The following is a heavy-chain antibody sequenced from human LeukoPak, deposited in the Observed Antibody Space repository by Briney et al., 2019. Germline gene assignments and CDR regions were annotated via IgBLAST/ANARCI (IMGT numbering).Heavy chain of an antibody. D-gene: IGHD6-19*01. Sequence: GGSLRLSCAASGFTFSSYTMSWVRQAPGKGLEWVSAISGSGGSTYYADSVKGRFTISRDNSKNTLYLQMNSLRDEDTAVYYWAKRIAVAGCTDYWGQGTLVTVSS. CDR2: ISGSGGST. V-gene: IGHV3-23*01. J-gene: IGHJ4*02. CDR1: GFTFSSYT. CDR3: AKRIAVAGCTDY.